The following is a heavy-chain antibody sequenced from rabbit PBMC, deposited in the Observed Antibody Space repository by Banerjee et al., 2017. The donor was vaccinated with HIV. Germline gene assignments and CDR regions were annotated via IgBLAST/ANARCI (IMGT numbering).Heavy chain of an antibody. D-gene: IGHD8-1*01. CDR2: IYAGSSGGT. CDR3: ARGGVGTTYPYGGMDL. V-gene: IGHV1S40*01. J-gene: IGHJ6*01. Sequence: QSLEESGGDLVKPGASLTLTCTASGLDFSSNAMCWVRQAPGKGLEWIACIYAGSSGGTYYASWAKGRFTISKTSSTTVTLQMTSLTAADTATHFCARGGVGTTYPYGGMDLWGPGTLVTVS. CDR1: GLDFSSNA.